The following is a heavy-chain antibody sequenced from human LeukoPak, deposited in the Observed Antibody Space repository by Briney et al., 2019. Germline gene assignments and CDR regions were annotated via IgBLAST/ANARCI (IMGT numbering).Heavy chain of an antibody. D-gene: IGHD5-12*01. CDR2: INRDATIT. V-gene: IGHV3-74*01. J-gene: IGHJ4*02. CDR1: GFTFSGYW. Sequence: GGSLTLSCAASGFTFSGYWMHWVRQAPGKGRVWVSRINRDATITNYADSVKGRFSNSRDDAKNTLYLQMNNLGGEDTAVYYCATMATIAGVDHWGQGTLVTVSS. CDR3: ATMATIAGVDH.